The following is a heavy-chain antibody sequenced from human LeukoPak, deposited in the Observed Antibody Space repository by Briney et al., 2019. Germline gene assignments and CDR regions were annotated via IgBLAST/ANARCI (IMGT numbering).Heavy chain of an antibody. D-gene: IGHD3-22*01. J-gene: IGHJ4*02. CDR1: GGSFSGYY. CDR3: ARRSPPALYYYDSSGYYPKSTYFDY. CDR2: INHSGST. Sequence: SETLPLTCAVYGGSFSGYYWSWIRQPPGKGLEWIGEINHSGSTNYNPSLTSRVTISVDTSKNQFSLKLSSVTAADTAVYYCARRSPPALYYYDSSGYYPKSTYFDYWGQGTLVTVSS. V-gene: IGHV4-34*01.